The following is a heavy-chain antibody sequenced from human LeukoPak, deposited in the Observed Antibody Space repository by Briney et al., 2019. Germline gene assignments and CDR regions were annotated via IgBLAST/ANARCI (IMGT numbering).Heavy chain of an antibody. CDR1: GYTLTELS. CDR3: ATGGGFGELRQNWFDP. CDR2: FDPEDGET. D-gene: IGHD3-10*01. Sequence: ASVKVSCKVSGYTLTELSMHWVRQAPGKGLEWMGGFDPEDGETIYAQKFQGRVTMTEDTSTDTAYMELSSLRSEDTAGYYCATGGGFGELRQNWFDPWGQGTLVTVSS. J-gene: IGHJ5*02. V-gene: IGHV1-24*01.